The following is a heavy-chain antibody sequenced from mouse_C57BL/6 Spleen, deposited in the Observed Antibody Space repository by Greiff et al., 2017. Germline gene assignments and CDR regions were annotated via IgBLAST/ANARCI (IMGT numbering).Heavy chain of an antibody. V-gene: IGHV1-42*01. J-gene: IGHJ4*01. D-gene: IGHD2-5*01. CDR3: AIYYSNYGGDYAMDY. CDR2: INPSTGGT. CDR1: GYSFTGYY. Sequence: VQLQQSGPELVKPGASVKISCKASGYSFTGYYMNWVKQSPEKSLEWIGEINPSTGGTTYNQKFKAKATLTVDKSSSTAYMQLKSLTSEDSAVYYCAIYYSNYGGDYAMDYWGQGTSVTVSS.